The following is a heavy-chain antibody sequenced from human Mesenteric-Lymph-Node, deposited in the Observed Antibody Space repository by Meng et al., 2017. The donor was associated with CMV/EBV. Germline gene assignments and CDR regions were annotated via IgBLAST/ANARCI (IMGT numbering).Heavy chain of an antibody. V-gene: IGHV3-7*01. CDR3: ARVDGSSTSCRVMDV. Sequence: GGSLRLSCAASGFTFSSYWMTWVRQAPGKGLEWVANIKEDGSEKYYVDSVKGRFTISRDNAKNSLYLQTNSLSAEDTAVYYCARVDGSSTSCRVMDVWGQGTTVTVSS. CDR2: IKEDGSEK. D-gene: IGHD2-2*01. J-gene: IGHJ6*02. CDR1: GFTFSSYW.